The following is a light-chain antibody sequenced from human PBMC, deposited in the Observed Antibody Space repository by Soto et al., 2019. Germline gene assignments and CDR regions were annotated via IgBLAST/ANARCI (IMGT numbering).Light chain of an antibody. CDR1: QSVLYSSNNKNC. CDR3: QQYYVTPWT. CDR2: WAS. Sequence: DIVMTQSPDSLGVSLGERATINCKSSQSVLYSSNNKNCLAWYQQKPGQPPKLLLYWASTRKSGVPDRFSGSGSGKDFTLTISSLQAEDVAVYYCQQYYVTPWTFGQGTKVEIK. V-gene: IGKV4-1*01. J-gene: IGKJ1*01.